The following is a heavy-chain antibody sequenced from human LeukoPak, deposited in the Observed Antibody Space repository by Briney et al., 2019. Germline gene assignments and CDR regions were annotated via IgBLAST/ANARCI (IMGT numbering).Heavy chain of an antibody. J-gene: IGHJ4*02. CDR2: ISGSGGGT. D-gene: IGHD3-9*01. Sequence: GGSLRLSCAASGFTFSSYAMSWVRQAPGKGLEWVSAISGSGGGTYYADSVKGRFTISRDNSKNTLYLQMNSLRAEDTAVYYCAKGGIDHYDILTGYSDYWGQGTLVTVSS. CDR3: AKGGIDHYDILTGYSDY. CDR1: GFTFSSYA. V-gene: IGHV3-23*01.